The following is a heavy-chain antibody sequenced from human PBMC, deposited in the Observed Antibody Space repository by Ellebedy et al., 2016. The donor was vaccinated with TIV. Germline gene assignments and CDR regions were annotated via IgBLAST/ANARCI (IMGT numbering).Heavy chain of an antibody. CDR3: ARRPRYFGSGNYYHFDY. Sequence: MPSETLSLTCTVSGGSVSNTNYYWGWIRQPPGKGLEWIGTINYSGSTYYNPSLKNRVTISVDTSENTFSLKLNSVTAADTAVYFCARRPRYFGSGNYYHFDYWGQGTLVTVSS. V-gene: IGHV4-39*02. CDR2: INYSGST. D-gene: IGHD3-10*01. CDR1: GGSVSNTNYY. J-gene: IGHJ4*02.